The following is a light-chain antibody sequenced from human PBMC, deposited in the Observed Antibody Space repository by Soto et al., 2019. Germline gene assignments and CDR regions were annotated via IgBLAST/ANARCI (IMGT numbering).Light chain of an antibody. CDR1: SSDVGGYNY. V-gene: IGLV2-14*01. J-gene: IGLJ2*01. Sequence: QSALTQPASVSGSPGQSITISCTGTSSDVGGYNYVSWYQQHPGKAPKLMIYDVSNRPSGISNRFSGSKSGNTASLTISGLHAEDEADYYCSSYTNYNTRGVFGGGTKLTVL. CDR2: DVS. CDR3: SSYTNYNTRGV.